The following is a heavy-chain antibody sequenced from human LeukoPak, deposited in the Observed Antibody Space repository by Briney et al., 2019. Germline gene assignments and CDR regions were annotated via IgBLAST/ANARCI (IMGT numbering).Heavy chain of an antibody. D-gene: IGHD3-10*01. CDR1: GDSVSSNSAA. CDR2: TYYRSKWFS. CDR3: ARMVGLVSDY. V-gene: IGHV6-1*01. J-gene: IGHJ4*02. Sequence: SQTLSLTCAISGDSVSSNSAAWNWIRQSPSRGLEWLGRTYYRSKWFSYYAASVRSRITINPDTSKNQSSLQLKSVTPEDTAVYYCARMVGLVSDYWGQGTRVTVSS.